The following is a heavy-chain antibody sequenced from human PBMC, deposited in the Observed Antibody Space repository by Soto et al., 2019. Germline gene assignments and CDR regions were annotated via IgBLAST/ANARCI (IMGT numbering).Heavy chain of an antibody. D-gene: IGHD6-13*01. CDR1: GYTFTGYY. J-gene: IGHJ5*02. Sequence: ASVTVSCKASGYTFTGYYMHWVRQAPGQGLEWMGWINPNSGGTNYAQKFQGWVTMTRDTSISTAYMELSRLRSDDTAVYYCARAIAAVPFYNWFDPWGQGTLVTVSS. CDR2: INPNSGGT. V-gene: IGHV1-2*04. CDR3: ARAIAAVPFYNWFDP.